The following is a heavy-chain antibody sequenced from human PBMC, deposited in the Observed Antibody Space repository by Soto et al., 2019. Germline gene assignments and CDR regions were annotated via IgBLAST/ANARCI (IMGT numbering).Heavy chain of an antibody. CDR1: GASISSGGYY. V-gene: IGHV4-31*03. Sequence: QVQLQESGPGLVKPSQTLSLICSVSGASISSGGYYWIWIRQHPGKGLEWIGYIYYSGTTYYNPSLKSRVTISVDTSKNQFSLKLSSVTAADTAVYYCAASCVGCGGFNYYGMDVWGQGTTVTVSS. CDR3: AASCVGCGGFNYYGMDV. J-gene: IGHJ6*02. CDR2: IYYSGTT. D-gene: IGHD2-21*01.